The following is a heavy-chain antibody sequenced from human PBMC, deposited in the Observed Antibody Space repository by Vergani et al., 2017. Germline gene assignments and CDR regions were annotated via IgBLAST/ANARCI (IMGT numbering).Heavy chain of an antibody. CDR2: IKQDGSEK. V-gene: IGHV3-7*03. CDR3: ARVYGDYTGGYYYYYMDV. Sequence: EVQLVESGGGLVQPGGSLRLSCAASGFTFSSYWMSWVRQAPGKGLEWVANIKQDGSEKYYVDSVKGRFTISRDNAKNSLYLQMNSLRAEDTAVYYCARVYGDYTGGYYYYYMDVWGKGTTVTVSS. CDR1: GFTFSSYW. J-gene: IGHJ6*03. D-gene: IGHD4-17*01.